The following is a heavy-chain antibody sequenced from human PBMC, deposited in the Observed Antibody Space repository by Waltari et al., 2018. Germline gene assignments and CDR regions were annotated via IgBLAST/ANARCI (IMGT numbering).Heavy chain of an antibody. V-gene: IGHV3-30*02. CDR3: AKDPGDPDTLDY. Sequence: QVQVVESGGGVVQPGGSLRLSCAASRFTFRTYGGNWGRQAPGKGLEWVAHIRYDGSNIYYAYSVKGRFTISRDTSKNTLFLQMSSLRPEDTALYYCAKDPGDPDTLDYWGQGTLVTVSS. CDR2: IRYDGSNI. CDR1: RFTFRTYG. D-gene: IGHD3-16*01. J-gene: IGHJ4*02.